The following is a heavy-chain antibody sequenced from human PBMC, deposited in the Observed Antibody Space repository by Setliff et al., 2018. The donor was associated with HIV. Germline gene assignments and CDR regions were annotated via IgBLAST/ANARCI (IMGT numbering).Heavy chain of an antibody. CDR1: GGSISSSTYY. J-gene: IGHJ5*02. CDR2: IFYTGST. D-gene: IGHD2-8*01. V-gene: IGHV4-39*01. CDR3: ARRGRDGVFIMFATGFDP. Sequence: PSETLSLTCSVSGGSISSSTYYWGWIRQPPGKGLEWIGDIFYTGSTYYNPSLKSRVAISVDTSENQFSLKLNSETAADTAVYYCARRGRDGVFIMFATGFDPWGQGALVTVSS.